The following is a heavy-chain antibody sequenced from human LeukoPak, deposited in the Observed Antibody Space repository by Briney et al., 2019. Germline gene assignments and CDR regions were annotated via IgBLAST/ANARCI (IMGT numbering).Heavy chain of an antibody. V-gene: IGHV3-23*01. J-gene: IGHJ1*01. CDR1: GFTFSSYA. CDR3: AKDTKLSIAAAGTSFQH. D-gene: IGHD6-13*01. Sequence: GGSLRLSCAASGFTFSSYAMSWVRQAPGKGLEWVSAISGSGGSTYYADSVKGRFTISRDNSKNTLYLQMNSLRAEDTAVYYCAKDTKLSIAAAGTSFQHWGQGTLVTVSP. CDR2: ISGSGGST.